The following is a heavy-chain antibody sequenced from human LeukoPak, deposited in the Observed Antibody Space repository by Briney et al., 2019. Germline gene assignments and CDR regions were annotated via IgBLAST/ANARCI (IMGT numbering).Heavy chain of an antibody. D-gene: IGHD4-11*01. CDR3: AAGLRGPTVTGKYYYYGMDV. Sequence: SVKVSCKASGFTFTKSALQWVRQARGQRLEWIGWIVVGSGNTDYAQKFQERVTITRHMFTSTAYMELSSLRSEDTAVYYCAAGLRGPTVTGKYYYYGMDVWGQGTTVTVSS. V-gene: IGHV1-58*01. CDR1: GFTFTKSA. J-gene: IGHJ6*02. CDR2: IVVGSGNT.